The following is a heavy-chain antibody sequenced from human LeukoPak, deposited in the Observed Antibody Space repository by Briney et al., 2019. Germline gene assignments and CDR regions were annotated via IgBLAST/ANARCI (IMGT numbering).Heavy chain of an antibody. J-gene: IGHJ4*02. CDR3: ARGQYCSTTTCYSARRYFDF. V-gene: IGHV4-34*01. D-gene: IGHD2-2*01. CDR2: INDSGST. CDR1: GGAFSNYF. Sequence: SETLSLTCAVSGGAFSNYFWTWIRQPPGKGLEWIAEINDSGSTNSNSSLRSRVAISLDTSKNQFSLRLTSVTAADTAVYYCARGQYCSTTTCYSARRYFDFWGEGTLVTVSS.